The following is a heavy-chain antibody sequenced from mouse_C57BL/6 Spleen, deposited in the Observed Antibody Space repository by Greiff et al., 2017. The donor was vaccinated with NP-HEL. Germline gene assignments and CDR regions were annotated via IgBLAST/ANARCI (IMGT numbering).Heavy chain of an antibody. J-gene: IGHJ3*01. CDR3: ANTVPLAY. Sequence: EVKLMESGGGLVKPGGSLKLSCAASGFTFSDYGMHWVRQAPEKGLEWVAYISSGSGTIYYADTVKGRFTISRDNAKNTLFLQMTSLRSEDTAMYYCANTVPLAYWGQGTLVTVAA. CDR1: GFTFSDYG. V-gene: IGHV5-17*01. CDR2: ISSGSGTI. D-gene: IGHD1-1*01.